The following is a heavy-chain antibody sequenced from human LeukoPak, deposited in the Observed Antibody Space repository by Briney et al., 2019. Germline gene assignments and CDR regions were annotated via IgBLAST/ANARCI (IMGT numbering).Heavy chain of an antibody. D-gene: IGHD6-19*01. Sequence: GGSLRLSCAASGFTFSSYEMNWVRQAPGKGLEWVSGINWNGGSTGYADSVKGRFTISRDNAKNSLYLQMNSLRAEDTALYYCARDLGIAVRGFDYWGQGTLVTVSS. CDR3: ARDLGIAVRGFDY. CDR2: INWNGGST. V-gene: IGHV3-20*04. CDR1: GFTFSSYE. J-gene: IGHJ4*02.